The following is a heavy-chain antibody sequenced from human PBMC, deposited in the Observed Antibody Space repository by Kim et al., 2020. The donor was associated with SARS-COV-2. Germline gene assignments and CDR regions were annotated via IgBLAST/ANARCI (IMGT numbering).Heavy chain of an antibody. V-gene: IGHV3-23*01. D-gene: IGHD3-10*01. CDR3: AKRFRGGRGHYYYYYGMDV. J-gene: IGHJ6*02. CDR2: ISGSGGST. CDR1: GFTFSSYA. Sequence: GGSLRLSCAASGFTFSSYAMSWVRQAPGKGLEWVSAISGSGGSTYYADSVKGRFTISRDNSKNTLYLQMNSLRAEDTAVYYCAKRFRGGRGHYYYYYGMDVWGQGTTVTVSS.